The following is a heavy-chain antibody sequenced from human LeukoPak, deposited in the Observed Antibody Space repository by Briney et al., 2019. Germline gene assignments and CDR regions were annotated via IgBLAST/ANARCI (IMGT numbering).Heavy chain of an antibody. Sequence: SQTLSLTCAISGDSVSSINTAWNRIRQSPSRGLEWLGRTYYRSKWYTDYAVSVKSRIMINPDTSKNQFSLQLNSLTPEDTAVYYCARGWGFDFWGQGTLVTVSS. CDR3: ARGWGFDF. CDR1: GDSVSSINTA. CDR2: TYYRSKWYT. V-gene: IGHV6-1*01. D-gene: IGHD7-27*01. J-gene: IGHJ4*02.